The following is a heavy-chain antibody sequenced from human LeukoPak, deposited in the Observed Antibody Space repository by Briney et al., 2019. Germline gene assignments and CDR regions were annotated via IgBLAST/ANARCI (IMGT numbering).Heavy chain of an antibody. CDR2: ISAYNGNT. V-gene: IGHV1-18*01. CDR3: ARTPLLRFGELLHFDY. Sequence: GASVKVSSKASGYTFTSYGISWVRQAPGQGLEWMGWISAYNGNTNYAQKLQGRVTMTTDTSTSTAYMELRSLRSDDTAVYYCARTPLLRFGELLHFDYWGQGTLVTVSS. D-gene: IGHD3-10*01. J-gene: IGHJ4*02. CDR1: GYTFTSYG.